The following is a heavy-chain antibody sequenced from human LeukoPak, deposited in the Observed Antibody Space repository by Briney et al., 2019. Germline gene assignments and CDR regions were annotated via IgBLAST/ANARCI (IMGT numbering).Heavy chain of an antibody. V-gene: IGHV4-31*03. J-gene: IGHJ6*02. CDR2: IYYSGST. Sequence: SETLSLTCTVSGGSISSGGYYWSWIRQHPGKGLEWIGYIYYSGSTYYNPSLKSRVTISVDTSKNQFSLKLSSVTAADTAVYYCARDSNIVVVPAARQYPYYYYYYGMDVWGQGTTVTVSS. CDR1: GGSISSGGYY. CDR3: ARDSNIVVVPAARQYPYYYYYYGMDV. D-gene: IGHD2-2*01.